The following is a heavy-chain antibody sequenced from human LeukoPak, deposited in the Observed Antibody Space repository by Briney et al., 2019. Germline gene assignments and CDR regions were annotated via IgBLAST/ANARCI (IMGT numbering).Heavy chain of an antibody. Sequence: HPGGSLRLSCAASGFTFSRYSMRWVSQAPGKGLEWEAAISYDGSNKYYADSVKGRFTISRDTSKNTLYLQMNSLRAEDTALYYCARVHSSGYYGVYYYYMDVWGKGTTVTVSS. D-gene: IGHD3-22*01. V-gene: IGHV3-30*04. CDR2: ISYDGSNK. CDR1: GFTFSRYS. CDR3: ARVHSSGYYGVYYYYMDV. J-gene: IGHJ6*03.